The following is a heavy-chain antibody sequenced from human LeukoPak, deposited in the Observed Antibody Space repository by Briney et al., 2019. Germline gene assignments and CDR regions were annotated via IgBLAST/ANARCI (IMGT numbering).Heavy chain of an antibody. CDR3: ARSLHNRKTNFDY. CDR2: IKQDGSER. CDR1: GFTFSSFW. J-gene: IGHJ4*02. D-gene: IGHD1-1*01. Sequence: GGSLRLSCAASGFTFSSFWMNWVRQAPGKGLEWVANIKQDGSERNYVDSVKGRSTISRDNSKNTLYLQMNSLRAEDTAVYYCARSLHNRKTNFDYWGQGTLVTVSS. V-gene: IGHV3-7*01.